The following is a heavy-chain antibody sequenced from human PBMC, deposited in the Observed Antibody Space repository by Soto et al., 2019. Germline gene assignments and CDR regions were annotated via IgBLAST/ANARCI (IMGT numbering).Heavy chain of an antibody. J-gene: IGHJ4*02. D-gene: IGHD6-19*01. CDR3: AKDTIAVAPTFDY. CDR2: ISYDGSNK. V-gene: IGHV3-30*18. Sequence: QVQLVESGGGVVQPGRSLRLSCAASGFTFSSYGMHWVRQAPGKGLEWVAVISYDGSNKYYADSVKGRFTISRDHSKNTLYLQMNSLRAEDTAVYYCAKDTIAVAPTFDYWGQGTLVTVSS. CDR1: GFTFSSYG.